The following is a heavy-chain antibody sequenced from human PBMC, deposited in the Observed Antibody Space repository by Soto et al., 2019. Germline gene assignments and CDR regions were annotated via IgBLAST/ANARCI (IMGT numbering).Heavy chain of an antibody. CDR2: IGTSVNT. V-gene: IGHV3-13*01. D-gene: IGHD3-16*02. J-gene: IGHJ2*01. Sequence: EVQLVESGGGLVQPGESLRLSCAASGFTFKSYDMHWVRQAAGRGLEWVSTIGTSVNTYYPDSVKGRFTISRDNAKNSLYLQLNSLRAGDTAVYYCARGLPDDVWESYRYPAYWSLHVWGRGTLVTVSS. CDR1: GFTFKSYD. CDR3: ARGLPDDVWESYRYPAYWSLHV.